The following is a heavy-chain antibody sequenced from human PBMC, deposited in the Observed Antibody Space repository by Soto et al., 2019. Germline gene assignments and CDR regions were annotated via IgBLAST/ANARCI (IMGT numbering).Heavy chain of an antibody. J-gene: IGHJ6*02. V-gene: IGHV3-48*02. CDR2: ISSSSSTI. Sequence: GGSLRLSCAASGFTFSSYSMNWVRQAPGKGLEWVSYISSSSSTIYYADSVKGRFTISRDNAKNSLYLQMNSLRDEDTAVYYCAGEEIAPSSPLSSWDYYYGMDVWGQGTTVTVSS. CDR3: AGEEIAPSSPLSSWDYYYGMDV. D-gene: IGHD6-13*01. CDR1: GFTFSSYS.